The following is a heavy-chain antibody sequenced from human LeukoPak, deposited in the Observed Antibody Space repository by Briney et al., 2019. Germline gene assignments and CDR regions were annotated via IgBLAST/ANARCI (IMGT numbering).Heavy chain of an antibody. V-gene: IGHV6-1*01. Sequence: SQTLSLTCAISGDSVSRDSVAWNWIRQSPSRGLEWLGRTYYKSAWYSDYAVSVKGRITINPDTSKNQFSLQLNSVTPEDTAVYYCARGTGWPQFNYWGQGTLVTVSS. J-gene: IGHJ4*02. CDR1: GDSVSRDSVA. D-gene: IGHD6-19*01. CDR2: TYYKSAWYS. CDR3: ARGTGWPQFNY.